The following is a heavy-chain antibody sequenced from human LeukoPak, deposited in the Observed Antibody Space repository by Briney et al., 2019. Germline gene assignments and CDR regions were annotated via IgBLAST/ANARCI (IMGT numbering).Heavy chain of an antibody. CDR3: RYYYDSSGYYGALDY. CDR2: ISGSGGST. CDR1: GFTFSSYA. J-gene: IGHJ4*02. V-gene: IGHV3-23*01. D-gene: IGHD3-22*01. Sequence: GGSLRLSCAASGFTFSSYAMSWVRQAPGKGLEWVSAISGSGGSTYYADSVKGRFTISRDNSKNTLYLQMNSLRAEDTAVYYCRYYYDSSGYYGALDYWGQGTLVTVSS.